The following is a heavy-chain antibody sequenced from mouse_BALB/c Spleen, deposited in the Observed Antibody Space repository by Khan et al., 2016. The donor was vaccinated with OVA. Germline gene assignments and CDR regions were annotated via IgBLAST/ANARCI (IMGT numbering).Heavy chain of an antibody. CDR1: GYSFTSYY. J-gene: IGHJ3*01. D-gene: IGHD2-2*01. V-gene: IGHV1-31*01. CDR3: TRHGYVAWFTY. Sequence: VQLQQSGPELMKPGASVKISCKASGYSFTSYYIHWVIQSHGTSLEWIGYIDPFSGDTTYNQKFKGKATLTVDKSYSTAYLHLSNLTSEASSVYYCTRHGYVAWFTYWGQGTLVTVSA. CDR2: IDPFSGDT.